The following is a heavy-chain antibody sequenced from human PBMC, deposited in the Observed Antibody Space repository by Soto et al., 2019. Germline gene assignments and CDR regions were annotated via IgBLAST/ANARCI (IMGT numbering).Heavy chain of an antibody. CDR3: ARESGGDQLVVAANDAFDI. J-gene: IGHJ3*02. CDR1: GFTFSSYS. V-gene: IGHV3-21*01. D-gene: IGHD2-15*01. Sequence: EVQLVESGGGLVKPGGSLRLSCAASGFTFSSYSMNWVRQAPGKGLEWVSSISSSSSYIYYADSVKGRFTISRDNAKNSLYLQMNSLRAEDTAVYYCARESGGDQLVVAANDAFDIWGQGTMVTVSS. CDR2: ISSSSSYI.